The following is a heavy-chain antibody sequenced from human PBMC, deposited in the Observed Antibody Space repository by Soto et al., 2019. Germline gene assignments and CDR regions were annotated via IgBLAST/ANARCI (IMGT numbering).Heavy chain of an antibody. J-gene: IGHJ4*02. V-gene: IGHV1-69*13. CDR1: GGTFSSYA. Sequence: GASVKVSCKASGGTFSSYAISWVRQAPGQGLEWMGGIIPIFGTANYAQKFQGRVTITADESTSTAYMELSSPRSEDTAVYYCARDLGPQGLDYWGQGTLVTVSS. CDR2: IIPIFGTA. CDR3: ARDLGPQGLDY.